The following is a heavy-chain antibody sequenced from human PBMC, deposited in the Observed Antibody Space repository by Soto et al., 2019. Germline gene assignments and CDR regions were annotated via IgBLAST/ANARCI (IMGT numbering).Heavy chain of an antibody. CDR1: GGTFSSYS. J-gene: IGHJ4*02. CDR3: ARDGGRHSGGIDY. V-gene: IGHV1-69*01. CDR2: IIPIFGTA. D-gene: IGHD1-26*01. Sequence: QVQLVQSGAEVKKPGSSVKVSCKASGGTFSSYSINWVRQAPGQGLEWMGEIIPIFGTANYAQKFQSRVTISPDESTSTAYMELSSLRSEDTAVYYCARDGGRHSGGIDYWGQGTLVTVSS.